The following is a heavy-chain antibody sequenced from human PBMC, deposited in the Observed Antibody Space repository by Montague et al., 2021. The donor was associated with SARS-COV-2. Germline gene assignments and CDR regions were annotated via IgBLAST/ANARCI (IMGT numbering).Heavy chain of an antibody. Sequence: SETLSLTCTVSGGSISSHYWGWIRQPPGKGLEWIGSIYYSGSTYYNPSLKSRVTISVDTSKNQFSLKLSSVTAADTAVYYCARHPPWIQLWFPVFDYWGQGTLVTVSS. V-gene: IGHV4-39*01. J-gene: IGHJ4*02. CDR1: GGSISSHY. CDR2: IYYSGST. D-gene: IGHD5-18*01. CDR3: ARHPPWIQLWFPVFDY.